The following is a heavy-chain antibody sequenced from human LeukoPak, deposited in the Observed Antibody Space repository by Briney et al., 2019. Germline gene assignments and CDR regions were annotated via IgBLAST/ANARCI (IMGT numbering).Heavy chain of an antibody. J-gene: IGHJ5*02. CDR3: ARSVVAATQFGWFDP. D-gene: IGHD2-15*01. CDR2: IYYSGST. V-gene: IGHV4-39*07. CDR1: GGSVSGGGYY. Sequence: SQTLSLTCTVSGGSVSGGGYYWGWIRQPPGKGLEWIGSIYYSGSTYYNPSLKSRVTISVDTSKNQFSLKLSSVTAADTAVYYCARSVVAATQFGWFDPWGQGTLVTVSS.